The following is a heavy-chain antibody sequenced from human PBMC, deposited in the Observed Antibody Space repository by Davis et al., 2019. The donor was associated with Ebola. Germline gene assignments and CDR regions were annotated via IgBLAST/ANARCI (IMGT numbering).Heavy chain of an antibody. Sequence: PGGSLRLSCSTSGFTFSSNAMIWVRQAPGKGLEWVSSISGSGDTTYDADSVKGRFSISRDNSKNTLFLQMNNLRAEDTALYYCARDPDPTYCTRTSCNDKGNWFDSWGQGTLVIVSS. V-gene: IGHV3-23*01. CDR1: GFTFSSNA. D-gene: IGHD1-14*01. J-gene: IGHJ5*01. CDR3: ARDPDPTYCTRTSCNDKGNWFDS. CDR2: ISGSGDTT.